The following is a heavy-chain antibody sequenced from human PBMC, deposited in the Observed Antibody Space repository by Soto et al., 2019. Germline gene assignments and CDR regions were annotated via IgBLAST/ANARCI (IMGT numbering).Heavy chain of an antibody. D-gene: IGHD1-26*01. CDR3: CPNWDIHY. CDR2: IKNNIEGGTT. Sequence: EVQLVESGGGLVKPGGSLRLSCAASGFTLSNAWVSWARQAPGKGMEWVGRIKNNIEGGTTDYAVPVKDRFIISRDDSKSLLFLKMNRLITETTAVYYRCPNWDIHYWGQGT. V-gene: IGHV3-15*01. CDR1: GFTLSNAW. J-gene: IGHJ4*02.